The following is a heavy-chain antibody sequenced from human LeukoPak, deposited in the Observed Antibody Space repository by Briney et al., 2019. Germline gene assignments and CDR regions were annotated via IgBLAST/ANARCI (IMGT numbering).Heavy chain of an antibody. D-gene: IGHD3-3*01. Sequence: SETLSLTCTVSGGSISSGSYYWSWIRQPAGKGLEWIGRIYTSGSTNYNPSLKSRVIISVDTSKNQFSLKLSSVTVADTAVYYCAREERETIWSGYFIDYWGQGTLVTVSS. V-gene: IGHV4-61*02. CDR3: AREERETIWSGYFIDY. CDR1: GGSISSGSYY. CDR2: IYTSGST. J-gene: IGHJ4*02.